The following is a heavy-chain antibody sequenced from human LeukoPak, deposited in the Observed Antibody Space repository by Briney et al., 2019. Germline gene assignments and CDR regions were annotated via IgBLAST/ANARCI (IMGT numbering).Heavy chain of an antibody. V-gene: IGHV3-74*01. Sequence: GGSPRLSCAASGFTFSSYWMHWVRQAPGKGLVWVSRINSDGSSTSYADSVKGRFTISRDNAKNTLYLQMNSLRAEDTAVYYCARAVYDILTGYYYYYMDVWGKGTTVTISS. D-gene: IGHD3-9*01. CDR1: GFTFSSYW. CDR3: ARAVYDILTGYYYYYMDV. CDR2: INSDGSST. J-gene: IGHJ6*03.